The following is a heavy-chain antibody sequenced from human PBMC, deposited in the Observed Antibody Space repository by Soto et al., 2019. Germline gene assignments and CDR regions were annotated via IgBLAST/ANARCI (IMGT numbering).Heavy chain of an antibody. D-gene: IGHD1-1*01. Sequence: GGSLRLSCAASGFTFSSYGMHWVRQAPGKGLEWVAVIWYDGSNKYYADSVKGRFTISRDNSKNTLYLQMNSLRAEDTAVYYCARDHGGTAFDYWGQGTLGTVSA. CDR1: GFTFSSYG. CDR3: ARDHGGTAFDY. CDR2: IWYDGSNK. V-gene: IGHV3-33*01. J-gene: IGHJ4*02.